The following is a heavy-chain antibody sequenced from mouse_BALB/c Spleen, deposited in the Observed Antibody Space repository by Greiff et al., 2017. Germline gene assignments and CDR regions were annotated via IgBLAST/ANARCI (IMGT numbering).Heavy chain of an antibody. CDR1: GYTFTSYW. D-gene: IGHD1-1*01. V-gene: IGHV1S22*01. J-gene: IGHJ1*01. CDR2: IYPGSGST. Sequence: KQPGSELVRPGASVKLSCKASGYTFTSYWMHWVKQRHGQGLEWIGNIYPGSGSTNYDEKFKSKGTLTVDTSSSTAYMHLSSLTSEDSAVYYCTRTTVARYFDVWGAGTTVTVSS. CDR3: TRTTVARYFDV.